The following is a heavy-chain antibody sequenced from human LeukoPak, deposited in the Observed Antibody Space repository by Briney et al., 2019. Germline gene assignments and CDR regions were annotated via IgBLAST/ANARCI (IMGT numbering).Heavy chain of an antibody. J-gene: IGHJ3*02. CDR1: GYTFTGYC. Sequence: ASVKVSCKASGYTFTGYCVHWVRQAPGQGLEWMGIINPSGGSTTYAQKFRGRLTMTRDMSTSTVYMELRSLRSDDTAVYYCARDRPVGYYDSSGYYYAPDAFDIWGQGTVVTVSS. CDR3: ARDRPVGYYDSSGYYYAPDAFDI. CDR2: INPSGGST. D-gene: IGHD3-22*01. V-gene: IGHV1-46*01.